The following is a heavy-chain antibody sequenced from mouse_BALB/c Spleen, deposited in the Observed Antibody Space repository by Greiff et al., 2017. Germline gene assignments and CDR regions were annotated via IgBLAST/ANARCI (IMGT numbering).Heavy chain of an antibody. J-gene: IGHJ3*01. D-gene: IGHD2-10*02. CDR3: ARGYGNYFAY. Sequence: VKLQQSGAELVRSGASVKLSCTASGFNIKDYYMHWVKQRPEQGLEWIGWIDPENGDTEYAPKFQGKATMTADTSSNTAYMQLSSLTSEDSAVYFCARGYGNYFAYWGQGTLVTVSA. CDR2: IDPENGDT. CDR1: GFNIKDYY. V-gene: IGHV14-4*02.